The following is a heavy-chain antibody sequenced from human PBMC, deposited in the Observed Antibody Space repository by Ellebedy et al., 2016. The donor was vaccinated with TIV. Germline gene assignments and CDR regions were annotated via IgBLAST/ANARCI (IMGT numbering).Heavy chain of an antibody. V-gene: IGHV1-24*01. CDR3: ATTVTMIRGVVTTYDY. Sequence: AASVKVSCKVSGYTVTKLSMHWMRQAPGKGLAWMGGLDGDRQEKIYPQNFQGRLTMADETTTDPAYLDLTVLGSDDTAVYFCATTVTMIRGVVTTYDYWGQGTLVTVSS. J-gene: IGHJ4*02. CDR2: LDGDRQEK. D-gene: IGHD3-10*01. CDR1: GYTVTKLS.